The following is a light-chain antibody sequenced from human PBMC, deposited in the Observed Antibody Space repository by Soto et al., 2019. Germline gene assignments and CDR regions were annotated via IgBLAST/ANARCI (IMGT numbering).Light chain of an antibody. Sequence: QSVLTQSPSVSAAPGQKVTISCSGSSSNIGKNYVSWYQQLPGTAPKRLMDENDKRPSGIPGRFFGSKSGTSATLGITGPQTGDEADYYCGTWDSSLNAGVFGGGTQLTVL. V-gene: IGLV1-51*02. CDR3: GTWDSSLNAGV. J-gene: IGLJ3*02. CDR1: SSNIGKNY. CDR2: END.